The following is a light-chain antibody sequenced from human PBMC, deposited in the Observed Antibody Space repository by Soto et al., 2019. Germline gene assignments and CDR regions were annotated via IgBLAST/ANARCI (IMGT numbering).Light chain of an antibody. V-gene: IGLV1-47*01. CDR2: RNN. CDR3: AGWDDSLSGFYV. Sequence: QPVLTQPPSVSGTPGQWITISCSGSSSDIGTNYVYWYQQLPGAAPKLLIYRNNQRPSGVPDRFSGSKSGTSASLAISGLRSEDEAEYHCAGWDDSLSGFYVFGTGTKLTVL. J-gene: IGLJ1*01. CDR1: SSDIGTNY.